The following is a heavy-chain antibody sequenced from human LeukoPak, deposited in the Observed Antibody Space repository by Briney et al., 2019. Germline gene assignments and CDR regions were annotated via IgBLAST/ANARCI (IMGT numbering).Heavy chain of an antibody. D-gene: IGHD1-1*01. V-gene: IGHV1-8*02. CDR1: GYTFTSYD. CDR3: ARAPSNWNDEFGLGAYYFDY. Sequence: ASVKVSCKASGYTFTSYDINWVRQATGQGLEWMGWMNPNSGNTGYAQKFQGRVTITRSTSISTAYMELSSLRSEDTAVYYCARAPSNWNDEFGLGAYYFDYWGQGTLVTVSS. CDR2: MNPNSGNT. J-gene: IGHJ4*02.